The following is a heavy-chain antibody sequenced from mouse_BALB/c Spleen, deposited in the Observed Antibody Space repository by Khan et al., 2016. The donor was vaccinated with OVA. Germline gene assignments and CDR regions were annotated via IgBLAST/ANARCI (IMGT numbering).Heavy chain of an antibody. CDR2: INPSTGYT. CDR1: GYTFINYW. Sequence: LQESGAELAKPGASVKMSCKASGYTFINYWILWVKQRPGQGLEWIGYINPSTGYTEYNQNFKAKATLTADKSSSTAYMQLSSLTSEASAVYYCARRGLRWDFDYWGQGTTLTVSS. J-gene: IGHJ2*01. D-gene: IGHD1-1*01. V-gene: IGHV1-7*01. CDR3: ARRGLRWDFDY.